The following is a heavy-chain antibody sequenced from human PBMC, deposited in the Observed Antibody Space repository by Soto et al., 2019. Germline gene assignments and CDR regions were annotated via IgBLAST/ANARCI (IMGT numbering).Heavy chain of an antibody. J-gene: IGHJ5*02. CDR1: GGSISSYY. V-gene: IGHV4-59*01. CDR3: ARVHKEELVTVHAAHYHX. D-gene: IGHD2-2*01. CDR2: IYYSGST. Sequence: SETLSLTCTVSGGSISSYYWSWIRQPPGKGLEWIWYIYYSGSTNCKPSLKGRVTMSVDSSKNEFSLKLTSVNAADTAVYYCARVHKEELVTVHAAHYHXWGHGTLFTVSX.